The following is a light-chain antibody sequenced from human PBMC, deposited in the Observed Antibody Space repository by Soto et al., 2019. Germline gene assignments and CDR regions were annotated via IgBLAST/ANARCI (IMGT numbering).Light chain of an antibody. CDR2: RAS. CDR1: QSVSSDY. J-gene: IGKJ2*01. V-gene: IGKV3-20*01. CDR3: QLYGRSSYT. Sequence: EIVLTQYPGPLSLSPGERATLSCMASQSVSSDYLAWYQQKPGQAPRLLTYRASSRATGIPDRFSGSGSGTDFALIIRRLEADDFAVYYCQLYGRSSYTFGQGTKLEIK.